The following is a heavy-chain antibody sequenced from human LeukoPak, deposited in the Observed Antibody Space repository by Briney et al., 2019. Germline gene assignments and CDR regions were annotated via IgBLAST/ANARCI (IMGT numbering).Heavy chain of an antibody. CDR1: GDSFTTNW. Sequence: GESLKISCRAPGDSFTTNWIGWVRQMPGKGLEWMAIIYPGDSVTTYSPSFQGQVTISAVMSISTAYLQWSSLKATGTGLYYCARPSSTGRDYWGQGTLVTVTS. J-gene: IGHJ4*02. D-gene: IGHD2-8*02. CDR3: ARPSSTGRDY. CDR2: IYPGDSVT. V-gene: IGHV5-51*01.